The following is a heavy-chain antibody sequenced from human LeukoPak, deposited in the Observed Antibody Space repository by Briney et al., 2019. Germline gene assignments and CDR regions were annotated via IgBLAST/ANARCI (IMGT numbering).Heavy chain of an antibody. V-gene: IGHV4-34*01. CDR3: ARGVPATAAGSPIRYYYYGRR. D-gene: IGHD6-13*01. CDR1: GGSFSGYY. Sequence: ASETLSLTCAVYGGSFSGYYWSWIRQPPGKGLEWIGEINHSGSTNYNPSLKSRVTISVDTSKNQFSLKLSSVTAADTAVYYCARGVPATAAGSPIRYYYYGRRLGPRDRGHRLL. J-gene: IGHJ6*02. CDR2: INHSGST.